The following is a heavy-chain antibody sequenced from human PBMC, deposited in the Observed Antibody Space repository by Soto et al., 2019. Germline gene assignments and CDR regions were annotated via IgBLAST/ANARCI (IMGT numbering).Heavy chain of an antibody. CDR1: RYTFTSYD. CDR2: MNPNSGNT. V-gene: IGHV1-8*01. Sequence: ASVKVSCKASRYTFTSYDINWVRQATGQGLEWMGWMNPNSGNTGYAQKFQGRVTMTRNTSISTAYMELSSVRSEDTAVYYCARESGYCSSTSCFGSWFDPWGQGTLVTVSS. D-gene: IGHD2-2*01. CDR3: ARESGYCSSTSCFGSWFDP. J-gene: IGHJ5*02.